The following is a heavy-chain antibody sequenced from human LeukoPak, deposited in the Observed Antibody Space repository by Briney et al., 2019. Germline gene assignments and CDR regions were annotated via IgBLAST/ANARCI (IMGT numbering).Heavy chain of an antibody. CDR1: GYRFFSYW. D-gene: IGHD2-15*01. CDR3: ARPGYCSGGSCYGFDY. CDR2: IYPGDSDI. V-gene: IGHV5-51*01. J-gene: IGHJ4*02. Sequence: GESLKISCKGPGYRFFSYWIGWVRQMPGKGLEWLGIIYPGDSDIRYSPSFQGQVTISADKSISTAYLQWSSLKASDTAMYYCARPGYCSGGSCYGFDYWGQGTLVTVSS.